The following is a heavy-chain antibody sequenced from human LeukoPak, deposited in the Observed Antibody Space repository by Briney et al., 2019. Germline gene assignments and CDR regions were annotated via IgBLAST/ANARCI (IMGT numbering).Heavy chain of an antibody. CDR2: ISAYNGNT. CDR1: GYTFTSYG. CDR3: ASSRSSGYHDAFDI. V-gene: IGHV1-18*01. Sequence: ASVKVSCKASGYTFTSYGISWVRQAPGQGREWMGWISAYNGNTNYAQKLQGRVTMTTDTSTSTAYMELRSLRSDDTAVYYCASSRSSGYHDAFDIGGQGTMVTVSS. D-gene: IGHD3-22*01. J-gene: IGHJ3*02.